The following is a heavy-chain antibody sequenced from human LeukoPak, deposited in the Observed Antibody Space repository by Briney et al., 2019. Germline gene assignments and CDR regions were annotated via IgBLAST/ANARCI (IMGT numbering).Heavy chain of an antibody. CDR1: GYTFTSYG. CDR2: ISAYNGNK. D-gene: IGHD4-17*01. J-gene: IGHJ4*02. Sequence: ASVKVSCLASGYTFTSYGISWVRQATGQGREWMGWISAYNGNKNYAQKLQGRVTMNTDKSTSTAYMELRSLRSDDTAVYYCARPDYGDHHPLGYWGQGTLVTVSS. V-gene: IGHV1-18*01. CDR3: ARPDYGDHHPLGY.